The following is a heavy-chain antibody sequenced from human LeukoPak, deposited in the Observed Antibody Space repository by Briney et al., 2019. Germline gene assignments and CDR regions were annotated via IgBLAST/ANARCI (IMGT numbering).Heavy chain of an antibody. CDR1: GFLFSNYW. V-gene: IGHV3-7*01. J-gene: IGHJ4*02. CDR2: IKQDGSEK. Sequence: GGSLRLSCAASGFLFSNYWMSWVRQAPGKGLEWVANIKQDGSEKYYVDSVKGRFTISRDNAKNSLYLQMNSLRAEDTAVYYCARDGYNSGYLKALDYWGQGTLLTVSS. CDR3: ARDGYNSGYLKALDY. D-gene: IGHD5-18*01.